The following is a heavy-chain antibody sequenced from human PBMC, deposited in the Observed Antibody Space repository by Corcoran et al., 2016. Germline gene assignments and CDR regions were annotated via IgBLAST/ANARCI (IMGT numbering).Heavy chain of an antibody. CDR1: GYTFTSYY. V-gene: IGHV1-46*01. J-gene: IGHJ3*02. CDR2: INPSGGST. D-gene: IGHD2-2*01. CDR3: ARDRGYCSSTSCWEWDTGTLDAFDI. Sequence: QVQLVQSGAEVKKPGASVKVSYKASGYTFTSYYMHWVRQAPGQGLEWMGIINPSGGSTSYAQKFQGRVTMTRDTSTSTVYMELSSLRSEDTAMYYCARDRGYCSSTSCWEWDTGTLDAFDIWGQGTMVTVSS.